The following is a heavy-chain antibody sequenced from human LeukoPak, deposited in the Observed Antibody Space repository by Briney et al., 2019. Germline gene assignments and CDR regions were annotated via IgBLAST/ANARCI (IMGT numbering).Heavy chain of an antibody. V-gene: IGHV3-30*04. CDR1: GFTFSTYP. CDR3: ARLYSGYDLDDY. CDR2: ISYDGSNK. Sequence: GSLGLSCAASGFTFSTYPMHWDRQAPGKGLEWVAVISYDGSNKYYADSVKGRFTISRDNSKNTLYLQMNSLRAEDTAVYYCARLYSGYDLDDYWGQGTLVTVSS. J-gene: IGHJ4*02. D-gene: IGHD5-12*01.